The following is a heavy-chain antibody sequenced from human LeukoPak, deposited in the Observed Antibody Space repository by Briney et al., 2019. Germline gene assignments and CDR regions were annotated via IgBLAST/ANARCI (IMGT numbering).Heavy chain of an antibody. V-gene: IGHV3-30*18. CDR1: GFTFSSYG. CDR2: ISSDGSNN. CDR3: AKRGESGSSKRPPDY. J-gene: IGHJ4*02. D-gene: IGHD1-26*01. Sequence: PGGSLRLSCAASGFTFSSYGMHWVRQAPGKGLGWVAVISSDGSNNYYADSVKGRFTISRDNSKNMLYLQMNSLRAEDTAVYYCAKRGESGSSKRPPDYWGQGTLVTVSS.